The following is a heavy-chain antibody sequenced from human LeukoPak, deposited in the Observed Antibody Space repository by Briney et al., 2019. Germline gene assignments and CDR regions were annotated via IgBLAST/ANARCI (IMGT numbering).Heavy chain of an antibody. CDR1: GFTFSSYA. Sequence: GGSLRLSCAASGFTFSSYAMSWVRQAPGKGLEWVSVISSGSGGSTDYADSVKGRFTISRDNFKSTVYLQMNSLRAEDTAVYYCAKPPKAAIVATITGRGKCFDSWGQGALVTVSS. V-gene: IGHV3-23*01. J-gene: IGHJ4*02. CDR2: ISSGSGGST. CDR3: AKPPKAAIVATITGRGKCFDS. D-gene: IGHD5-12*01.